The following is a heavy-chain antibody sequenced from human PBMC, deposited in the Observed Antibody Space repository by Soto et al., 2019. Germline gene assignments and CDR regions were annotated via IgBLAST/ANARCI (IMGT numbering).Heavy chain of an antibody. D-gene: IGHD3-3*01. CDR2: INPHSGGT. Sequence: QVHLVQSGAEVMKPGASVKVSCKASDDTFTDYYIHWVRQAPGQGLEWLGRINPHSGGTKYVQEFLGRVTMTRDTSINTAYMELSRLTADDTAVYFCARDRSTIFGVVITAGYYGMDVWGQGTAVTVSS. CDR1: DDTFTDYY. V-gene: IGHV1-2*06. CDR3: ARDRSTIFGVVITAGYYGMDV. J-gene: IGHJ6*02.